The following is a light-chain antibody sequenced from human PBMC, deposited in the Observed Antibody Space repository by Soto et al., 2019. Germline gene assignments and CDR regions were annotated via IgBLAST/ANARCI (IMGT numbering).Light chain of an antibody. CDR3: QQAYSVPLT. CDR2: AAS. V-gene: IGKV1-39*01. J-gene: IGKJ4*01. Sequence: DIQMTQSPSSLSASVGDRVTITCRASQGISIYLNWYQQKPGKAPNLLIYAASNLRSGVPSRFSGSGSGTDFTLTISSLQPEDFAAYYCQQAYSVPLTFDGGTRVEIK. CDR1: QGISIY.